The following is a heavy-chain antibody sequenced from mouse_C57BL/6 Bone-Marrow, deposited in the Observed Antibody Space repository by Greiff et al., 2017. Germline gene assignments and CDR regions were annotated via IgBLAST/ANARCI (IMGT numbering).Heavy chain of an antibody. V-gene: IGHV1-50*01. D-gene: IGHD1-1*01. J-gene: IGHJ4*01. Sequence: VQLQQPGAELVKPGASVKLSCKASGYTFTSYWMQWVKQRPGQGLEWIGEIDPSDSYTNNNQKFKGKATLTVDTSSSTAYMQLSSLTSEDSAVYYCASSSLYYYAIDYWGQGTSVTVSS. CDR3: ASSSLYYYAIDY. CDR1: GYTFTSYW. CDR2: IDPSDSYT.